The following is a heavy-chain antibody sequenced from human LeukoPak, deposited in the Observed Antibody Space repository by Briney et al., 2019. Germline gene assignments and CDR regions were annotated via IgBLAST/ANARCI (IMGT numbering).Heavy chain of an antibody. CDR1: GGSISSGSYY. CDR3: ARHDTTMKGAFDI. Sequence: PSETLSLTCTVSGGSISSGSYYWGWIRQPPGKGLEWIGSIYYSGSTYYNPSLKSRVTISVDTSKNQFSLKLSSVTAADTAVYYCARHDTTMKGAFDIWGQGTMVTVSS. J-gene: IGHJ3*02. CDR2: IYYSGST. V-gene: IGHV4-39*01. D-gene: IGHD3-22*01.